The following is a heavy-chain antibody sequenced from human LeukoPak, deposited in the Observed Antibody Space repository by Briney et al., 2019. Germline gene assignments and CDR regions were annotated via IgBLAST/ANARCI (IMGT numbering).Heavy chain of an antibody. CDR1: GFSISDYY. J-gene: IGHJ4*02. V-gene: IGHV3-11*01. CDR2: ISGGSEYI. CDR3: ATGSQIREADY. D-gene: IGHD3-10*01. Sequence: GGSLRLSCSASGFSISDYYMGWIRQGPGKGLEWLSYISGGSEYISYADSVKGRFTISRDNAKQSLSLQMNSLRAEDTAVYYCATGSQIREADYWGQGTLVTVSS.